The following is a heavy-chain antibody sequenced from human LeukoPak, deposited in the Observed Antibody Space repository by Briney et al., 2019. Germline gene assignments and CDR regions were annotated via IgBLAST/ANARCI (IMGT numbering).Heavy chain of an antibody. J-gene: IGHJ4*02. CDR2: ISYDGSNK. CDR3: ANSKWFLDY. D-gene: IGHD3-22*01. Sequence: AGGSLRLSCAASGFTLSGYAMHWVRQALGKGLEWVAVISYDGSNKYYADSVKGRFTISRDNSKNTLYLQMNSLRAEDTAVYYCANSKWFLDYWGQGTLVTVSS. V-gene: IGHV3-30-3*01. CDR1: GFTLSGYA.